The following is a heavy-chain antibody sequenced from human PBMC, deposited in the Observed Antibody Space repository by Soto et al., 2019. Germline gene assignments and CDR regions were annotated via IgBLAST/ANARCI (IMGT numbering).Heavy chain of an antibody. CDR3: ARADPDASVGY. CDR1: GGSISNADYY. J-gene: IGHJ4*02. D-gene: IGHD2-15*01. Sequence: PSETLSLTCTVSGGSISNADYYWTWLRQSPGRGLEWIGYISYSGSTYYDPSLKSRVTISADTSKNQFSLRMNSMIAADTAVYYCARADPDASVGYWGQGTLVTVSS. V-gene: IGHV4-61*08. CDR2: ISYSGST.